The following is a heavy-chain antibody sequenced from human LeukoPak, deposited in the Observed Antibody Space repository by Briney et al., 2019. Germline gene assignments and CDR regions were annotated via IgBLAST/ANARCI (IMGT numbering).Heavy chain of an antibody. CDR3: AKGAIVVVPAARTTFDY. Sequence: PGGSLRLSCAASGFTFSSYAMSWVRQAAGKGLEWVSAISGSGGSTYYADSVKGRFTISRDNSKNTLYLQMNSLRAEDTAVYYCAKGAIVVVPAARTTFDYWGQGTLVTVSS. CDR2: ISGSGGST. J-gene: IGHJ4*02. D-gene: IGHD2-2*01. V-gene: IGHV3-23*01. CDR1: GFTFSSYA.